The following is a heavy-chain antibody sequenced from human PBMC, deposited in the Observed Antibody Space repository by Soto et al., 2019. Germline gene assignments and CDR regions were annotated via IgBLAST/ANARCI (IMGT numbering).Heavy chain of an antibody. CDR3: AREGGIVGATAADY. CDR1: GGYIRSGGYY. J-gene: IGHJ4*02. Sequence: SETQSLTCTVSGGYIRSGGYYWSWIRQHPGKGLEWIGYIYYSGSTYYNPSLKSRVTISVDTSKNQFSLKLSSVTAADTAVYYCAREGGIVGATAADYWGQGTLVTVSS. D-gene: IGHD1-26*01. CDR2: IYYSGST. V-gene: IGHV4-31*03.